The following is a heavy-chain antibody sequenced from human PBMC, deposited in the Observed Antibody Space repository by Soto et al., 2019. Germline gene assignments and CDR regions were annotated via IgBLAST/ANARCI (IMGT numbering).Heavy chain of an antibody. Sequence: ASVKVSCKASGYTFSSYGISWVRQAPGQGLEWMGWISGYSGATNYAQKFQGRVTMTTDTSTSTAYMELRSLRSDDTAVYYCARVGAYCVSTSCHDYWGQGTLVTVSS. CDR1: GYTFSSYG. V-gene: IGHV1-18*01. CDR3: ARVGAYCVSTSCHDY. J-gene: IGHJ4*02. CDR2: ISGYSGAT. D-gene: IGHD2-2*01.